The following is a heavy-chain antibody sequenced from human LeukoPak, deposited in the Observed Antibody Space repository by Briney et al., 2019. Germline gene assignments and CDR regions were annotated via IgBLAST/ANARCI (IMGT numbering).Heavy chain of an antibody. CDR1: GFTFNNYG. J-gene: IGHJ6*02. Sequence: QAGGSLRLSCAASGFTFNNYGMHWVRQAPGKGLEWMALIWYDGSNKYYADSVKGRFTISRDNSKNTLYLQMNSLRAEDTAVYYCSREYFDWSRNYYYGMGVWGQGTTVTVSS. CDR2: IWYDGSNK. D-gene: IGHD3-9*01. V-gene: IGHV3-33*01. CDR3: SREYFDWSRNYYYGMGV.